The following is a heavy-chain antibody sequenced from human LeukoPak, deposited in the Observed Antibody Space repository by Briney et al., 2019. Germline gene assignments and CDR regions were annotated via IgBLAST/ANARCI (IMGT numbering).Heavy chain of an antibody. J-gene: IGHJ6*03. CDR2: ISGGST. CDR3: AKDPNFYYCMDV. Sequence: GGSLRLSCAASGFTVSSNGMSWVRQAPGKGLEWVSSISGGSTYYADSRKGRFTISRDNSKNTLHLQMNSLRAEDTAVYYCAKDPNFYYCMDVWGKGTTVTISS. V-gene: IGHV3-38-3*01. CDR1: GFTVSSNG.